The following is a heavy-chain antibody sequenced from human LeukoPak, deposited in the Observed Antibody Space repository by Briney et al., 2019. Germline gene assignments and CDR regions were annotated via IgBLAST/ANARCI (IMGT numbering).Heavy chain of an antibody. CDR1: GLTFSSYA. Sequence: GGSLRLSCAASGLTFSSYAMSWVRQAPGKGLEWVSSISGSGAGTYYADSVKGRFTISRDNSKNTLYLQMNSLRAEDTAVYFCARRIREGYCSGGNCYSFGYWGQGALVTVSS. CDR2: ISGSGAGT. J-gene: IGHJ4*02. V-gene: IGHV3-23*01. CDR3: ARRIREGYCSGGNCYSFGY. D-gene: IGHD2-15*01.